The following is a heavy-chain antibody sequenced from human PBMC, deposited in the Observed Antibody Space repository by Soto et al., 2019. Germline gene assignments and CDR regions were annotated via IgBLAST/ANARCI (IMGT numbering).Heavy chain of an antibody. CDR3: ASFFTYYYDSSGYAPGGFVY. CDR2: IYYCGST. V-gene: IGHV4-30-4*02. CDR1: GGSISSGDYY. D-gene: IGHD3-22*01. J-gene: IGHJ4*02. Sequence: SETLSLTCTVSGGSISSGDYYWTWIRQPPGKGLEWIGYIYYCGSTYYNPSLKSRVTISVDTSKNQFSLKLSSVTAADTAVYYCASFFTYYYDSSGYAPGGFVYGGQGALVTVSS.